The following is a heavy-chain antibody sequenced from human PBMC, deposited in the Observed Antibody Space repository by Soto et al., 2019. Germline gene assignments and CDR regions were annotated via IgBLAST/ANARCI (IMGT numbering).Heavy chain of an antibody. CDR2: IYSGGST. CDR1: GFTVSSNY. V-gene: IGHV3-53*01. D-gene: IGHD1-20*01. Sequence: GGCRRFSWAASGFTVSSNYMSWVRQAPGKGLEWVSVIYSGGSTYYADSVKGRFTISRDNSKNTLYLQMNSLRAEDTAVYYCARDTRGITGTMGLVNWGQGTLVAVSS. CDR3: ARDTRGITGTMGLVN. J-gene: IGHJ4*02.